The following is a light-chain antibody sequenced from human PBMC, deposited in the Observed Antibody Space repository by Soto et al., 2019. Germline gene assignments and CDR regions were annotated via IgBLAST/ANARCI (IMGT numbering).Light chain of an antibody. V-gene: IGLV1-44*01. J-gene: IGLJ3*02. CDR1: SSNIGINT. CDR2: NDY. CDR3: VAWDNSMKAWV. Sequence: QSVLTQPPSASETPGQRVIISCSGSSSNIGINTVNWHQQLPGTAPKLLIYNDYKRPSGVPDRCSGAKSCTSAALVTSGLQSEDEEADYCVAWDNSMKAWVFGGGTKLTVL.